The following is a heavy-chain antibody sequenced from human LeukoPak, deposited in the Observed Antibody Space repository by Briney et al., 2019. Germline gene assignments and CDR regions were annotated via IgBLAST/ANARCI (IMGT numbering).Heavy chain of an antibody. D-gene: IGHD6-13*01. V-gene: IGHV4-59*11. CDR1: GGSISSHY. CDR2: IYYRGST. J-gene: IGHJ5*02. Sequence: PSETLSLTCTVSGGSISSHYWSWIRQPPGKGLEWIGYIYYRGSTNYNPSLMSRVTISVDTSNNQFSLKLSSVTAADTAVYYCATQTYSSSWYPFDPWGQGTLVTVSS. CDR3: ATQTYSSSWYPFDP.